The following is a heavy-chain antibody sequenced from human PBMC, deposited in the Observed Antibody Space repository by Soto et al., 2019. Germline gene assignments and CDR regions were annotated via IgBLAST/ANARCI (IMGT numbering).Heavy chain of an antibody. CDR1: GFTFSSYE. CDR3: TRQDSTLSS. D-gene: IGHD2-15*01. Sequence: EVQLVESGGGLVQPGGSLRLSCAASGFTFSSYEMNWVRQAPGKGLEWVSYISSSGSTIYYADSVKGRFTISRDNAKNSLYLQMNSLKTEDTAVYYCTRQDSTLSSWGQGTLVTVSS. V-gene: IGHV3-48*03. CDR2: ISSSGSTI. J-gene: IGHJ4*02.